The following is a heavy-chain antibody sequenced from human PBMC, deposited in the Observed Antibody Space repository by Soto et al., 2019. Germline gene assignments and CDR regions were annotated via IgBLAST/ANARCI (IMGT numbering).Heavy chain of an antibody. CDR1: GYTFTSYY. J-gene: IGHJ4*02. Sequence: GASVKVSCKASGYTFTSYYMHWVRQAPGQGLEWMGIINPSGGSTSYAQKFQGRVTMTRDTSTSIVYMELSSLRSEDTAVYFCSIAYTPYIVATKDYFDYWGQGTLVTVSS. D-gene: IGHD5-12*01. CDR2: INPSGGST. CDR3: SIAYTPYIVATKDYFDY. V-gene: IGHV1-46*01.